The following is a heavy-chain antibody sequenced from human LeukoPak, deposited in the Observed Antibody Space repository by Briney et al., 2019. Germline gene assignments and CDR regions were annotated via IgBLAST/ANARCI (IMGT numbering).Heavy chain of an antibody. CDR2: ISGSGGST. CDR3: AKLSSVAGTTPPNY. J-gene: IGHJ4*02. V-gene: IGHV3-23*01. Sequence: PGGSLRLSCAASGFTFSSYAMSWVRQAPGKGLEWVPAISGSGGSTYYADSVKGRFTISRDNSKNTLYLQMNSLRAEDTAVYYCAKLSSVAGTTPPNYWGQGTLVTVSS. CDR1: GFTFSSYA. D-gene: IGHD6-19*01.